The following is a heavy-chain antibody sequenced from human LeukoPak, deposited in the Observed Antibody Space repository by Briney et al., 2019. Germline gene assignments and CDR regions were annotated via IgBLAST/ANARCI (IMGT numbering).Heavy chain of an antibody. J-gene: IGHJ5*02. CDR1: GGSISSYY. D-gene: IGHD4-17*01. CDR3: ARHRSSGDNWFVP. CDR2: IYYSGST. Sequence: SETLSLTCTVSGGSISSYYWSWIRQPPGKGLEWIGYIYYSGSTNYNPSLKSRVTISVDTSKNQFSLKLTSVTAADTAVYYCARHRSSGDNWFVPWGQGTLVTVFS. V-gene: IGHV4-59*08.